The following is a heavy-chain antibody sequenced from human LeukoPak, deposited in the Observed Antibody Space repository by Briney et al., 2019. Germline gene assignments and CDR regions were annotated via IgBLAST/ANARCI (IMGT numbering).Heavy chain of an antibody. J-gene: IGHJ6*02. CDR1: GFTVSSNY. V-gene: IGHV3-53*04. CDR3: ARVPYYYDSSGYYYYGMDV. Sequence: GGSLRLSCAASGFTVSSNYMSWVRQAPGKGLEWVSVIYSGGSTYYADSVKGRFTISRHNSKNTLYLQMNSLRAEDTAVYYCARVPYYYDSSGYYYYGMDVWGRGTTVTVSS. CDR2: IYSGGST. D-gene: IGHD3-22*01.